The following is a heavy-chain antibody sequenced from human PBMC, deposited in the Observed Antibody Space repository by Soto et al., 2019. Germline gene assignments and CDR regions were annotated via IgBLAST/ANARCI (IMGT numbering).Heavy chain of an antibody. CDR3: ASSGKALAPFDY. Sequence: ASVKVSCKASGYTFTSYAMHWVRQAPGQRLEWMGWINAGNGNTKYSQKFQGRVTITRDTSASTAYMELSSLRSEDTAVYYCASSGKALAPFDYWGQGTLVTVSS. D-gene: IGHD1-1*01. J-gene: IGHJ4*02. CDR2: INAGNGNT. V-gene: IGHV1-3*01. CDR1: GYTFTSYA.